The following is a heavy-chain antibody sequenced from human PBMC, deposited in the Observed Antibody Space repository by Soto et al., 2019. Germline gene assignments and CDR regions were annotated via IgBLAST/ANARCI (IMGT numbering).Heavy chain of an antibody. J-gene: IGHJ6*03. CDR2: ISSSSSYI. Sequence: TFSSYSMNWVRQAPGKGLEWVSSISSSSSYIYYADSVKGRFTISRDNAKNSLYLQMNSLRAEDTAVYYCARERPRWFGDSNYYYMDVWGKGTTVTVSS. D-gene: IGHD3-10*01. V-gene: IGHV3-21*01. CDR3: ARERPRWFGDSNYYYMDV. CDR1: TFSSYS.